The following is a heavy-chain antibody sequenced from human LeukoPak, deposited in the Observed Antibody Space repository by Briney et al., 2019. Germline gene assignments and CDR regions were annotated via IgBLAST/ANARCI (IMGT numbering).Heavy chain of an antibody. J-gene: IGHJ6*02. V-gene: IGHV1-18*01. CDR2: IGAYNGNT. CDR1: GYTFTSYG. Sequence: ASVKVSCKASGYTFTSYGISWVRQAPGQGLEWMGWIGAYNGNTNYAQKLQGRVTMTTDTSTSTAYMELRSLRSDDTAVYYCARGNTMVRGVPYYYYGMDVWGQGTTVTVSS. D-gene: IGHD3-10*01. CDR3: ARGNTMVRGVPYYYYGMDV.